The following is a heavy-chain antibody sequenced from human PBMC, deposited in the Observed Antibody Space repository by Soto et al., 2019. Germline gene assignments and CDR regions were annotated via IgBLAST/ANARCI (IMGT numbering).Heavy chain of an antibody. CDR2: IYYSSRT. J-gene: IGHJ5*02. V-gene: IGHV4-31*01. CDR3: ARVRAAADTPCFDP. D-gene: IGHD6-25*01. CDR1: GGSISSGGYS. Sequence: SETLSLTCTVSGGSISSGGYSWSWMRQHPGKGLQWMGYIYYSSRTYNNPSMKSLVTRSVDTSKNQYSLKLSSVSAADTAVYYCARVRAAADTPCFDPWGQGTLVTVSS.